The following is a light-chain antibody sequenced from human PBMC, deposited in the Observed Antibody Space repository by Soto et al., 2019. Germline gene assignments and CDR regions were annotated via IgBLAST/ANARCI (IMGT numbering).Light chain of an antibody. CDR3: QQYDPSSYT. J-gene: IGKJ2*01. Sequence: ESVLTQSPGTLSLSPGERATLSCRASQSVSSNYLAWYQQKPGQAPRLLIYGASTRATGIPDRFSGSGSGTDFTLTISRLEPEDSAVYYCQQYDPSSYTFGQGTKLEIK. CDR2: GAS. V-gene: IGKV3-20*01. CDR1: QSVSSNY.